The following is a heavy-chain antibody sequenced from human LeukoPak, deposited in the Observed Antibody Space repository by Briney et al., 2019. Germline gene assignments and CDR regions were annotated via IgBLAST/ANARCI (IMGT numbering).Heavy chain of an antibody. Sequence: TGGSLRLSCAAPGFTFNTYGMNWVRQAPGKGLEWVATICGSGGSTYYTDSVKGRFTISRDNSRNTLYLLMSSLRAEDTALYYCARDTPRGYYYGSGNYLGYWGQGNLVTVSS. CDR3: ARDTPRGYYYGSGNYLGY. J-gene: IGHJ4*02. V-gene: IGHV3-23*01. D-gene: IGHD3-10*01. CDR1: GFTFNTYG. CDR2: ICGSGGST.